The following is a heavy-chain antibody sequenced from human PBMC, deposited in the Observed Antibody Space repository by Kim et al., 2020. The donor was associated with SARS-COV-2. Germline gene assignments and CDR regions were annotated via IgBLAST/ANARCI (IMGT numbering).Heavy chain of an antibody. CDR1: GYTFTSYA. CDR2: INTNTGNP. CDR3: ARDSRSLLWFGELQDQRTFDY. D-gene: IGHD3-10*01. V-gene: IGHV7-4-1*02. Sequence: ASVKVSCKASGYTFTSYAMNWVRQAPGQGLEWMGWINTNTGNPTYAQGFTGRFVFSLDTSVSTAYLQISSLKAEDTAVYYCARDSRSLLWFGELQDQRTFDYWGQGTLVTVSS. J-gene: IGHJ4*02.